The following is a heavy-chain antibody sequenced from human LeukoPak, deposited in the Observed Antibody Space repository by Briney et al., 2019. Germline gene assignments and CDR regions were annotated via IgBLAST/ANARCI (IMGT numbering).Heavy chain of an antibody. CDR2: IYHSGST. D-gene: IGHD3-10*01. V-gene: IGHV4-4*02. Sequence: SGTLSLTCAVSGGFISSSNWWSWVRQPPGKGLEWIGEIYHSGSTNYNPSLKSRVTISVDKSKNQFSLKLSSVTAADTAVYYCARMSVLLWFGEPSPDAFDIWGQGTMVTVSS. CDR1: GGFISSSNW. CDR3: ARMSVLLWFGEPSPDAFDI. J-gene: IGHJ3*02.